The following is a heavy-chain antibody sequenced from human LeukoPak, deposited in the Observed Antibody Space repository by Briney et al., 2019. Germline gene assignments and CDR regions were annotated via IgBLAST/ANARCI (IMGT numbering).Heavy chain of an antibody. CDR2: NSGSGDST. J-gene: IGHJ3*02. CDR3: AKPCRSGLSPFDAFDI. V-gene: IGHV3-23*01. Sequence: GGSLRLSRAASGFTFSSYAMSWVRQAPGKGLEWVSANSGSGDSTYYADSVKGRFTISRDNSKNTLYLQMNSLRAEDTAVYYCAKPCRSGLSPFDAFDIWGQGTMVTVSS. CDR1: GFTFSSYA. D-gene: IGHD6-19*01.